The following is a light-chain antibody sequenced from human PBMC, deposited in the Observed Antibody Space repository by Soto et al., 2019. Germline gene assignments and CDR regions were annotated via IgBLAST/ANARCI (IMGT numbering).Light chain of an antibody. V-gene: IGLV2-8*01. CDR3: SSYAGTHIV. J-gene: IGLJ1*01. Sequence: QSVLTQPPSASGSPGQSVTISCTGTSSDVGGYNYVSWYQQHPGRAPKLMIYEVSKRPSGVPDRFPGSKSGNTASLTVSGLQAEDEADYYCSSYAGTHIVFGIGTKVTVL. CDR2: EVS. CDR1: SSDVGGYNY.